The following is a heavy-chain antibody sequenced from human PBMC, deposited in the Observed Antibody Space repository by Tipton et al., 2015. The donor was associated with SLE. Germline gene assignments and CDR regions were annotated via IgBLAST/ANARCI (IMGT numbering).Heavy chain of an antibody. CDR3: AKDLSGRYSYGFEH. CDR1: GFTFSSCA. V-gene: IGHV3-23*03. Sequence: GSLRLSCAASGFTFSSCAMTWVRQAPGKGLEWVAVIYGGGSATYADSLKGRFTISRDNSKNTLYLQMNSLRVEDTAIYYCAKDLSGRYSYGFEHWGQGTLVTASS. D-gene: IGHD5-18*01. J-gene: IGHJ4*02. CDR2: IYGGGSA.